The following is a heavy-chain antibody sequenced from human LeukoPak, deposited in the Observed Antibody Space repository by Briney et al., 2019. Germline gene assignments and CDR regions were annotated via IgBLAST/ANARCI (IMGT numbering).Heavy chain of an antibody. Sequence: PGGSLRLSCAASGFTFSSYSMNWVCQAPGKGLEWVSSISSSSSYIYYADSVKGRFTISRDNAKNSLYLQMNSLRAEDTAVYYCARGTVAFWSGYDYWGQGTLVTVSS. V-gene: IGHV3-21*01. J-gene: IGHJ4*02. CDR1: GFTFSSYS. D-gene: IGHD3-3*01. CDR2: ISSSSSYI. CDR3: ARGTVAFWSGYDY.